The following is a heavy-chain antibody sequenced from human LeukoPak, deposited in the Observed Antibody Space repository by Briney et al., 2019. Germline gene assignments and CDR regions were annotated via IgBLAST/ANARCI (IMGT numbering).Heavy chain of an antibody. V-gene: IGHV4-30-4*08. Sequence: PSETLSLTCTVSGGSISSSDYYWGWIRQPPGKGLEWIGYIYYSGSTYYNPSLKSRVTISVDTSKNQFSLKLSSVTAADTAVYYCARGGYYYDSSDAFDIWGQGTMVTVSS. CDR3: ARGGYYYDSSDAFDI. D-gene: IGHD3-22*01. CDR1: GGSISSSDYY. CDR2: IYYSGST. J-gene: IGHJ3*02.